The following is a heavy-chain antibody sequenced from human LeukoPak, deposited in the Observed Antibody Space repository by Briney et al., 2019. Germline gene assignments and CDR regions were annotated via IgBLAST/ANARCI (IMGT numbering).Heavy chain of an antibody. CDR1: GFTFSTYA. CDR2: ISRGGDVT. J-gene: IGHJ4*02. Sequence: GGSLRLSCAASGFTFSTYAMTWVRQAPGKGLEWVSLISRGGDVTYYADSVKGRFTISRDSSKNTLYLQMHSLRAEDTAVYYCAARPGEVVVPYDYWAREPWSPSPQ. CDR3: AARPGEVVVPYDY. D-gene: IGHD3-22*01. V-gene: IGHV3-23*01.